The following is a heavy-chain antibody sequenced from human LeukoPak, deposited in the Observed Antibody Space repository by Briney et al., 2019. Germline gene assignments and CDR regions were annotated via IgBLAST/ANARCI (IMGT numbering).Heavy chain of an antibody. D-gene: IGHD3-9*01. CDR1: GFTVSSNY. J-gene: IGHJ4*02. V-gene: IGHV3-66*01. CDR3: ARDRMGYDILTGYYPQYYFDY. Sequence: SGGSLRLSCAASGFTVSSNYMSWVHQAPGKGLEWVSVIYSGGSTYYADSVKGRFTISRDNSKNTLYLQMNSLRAEDTAVYYCARDRMGYDILTGYYPQYYFDYWGQGTLVTVSS. CDR2: IYSGGST.